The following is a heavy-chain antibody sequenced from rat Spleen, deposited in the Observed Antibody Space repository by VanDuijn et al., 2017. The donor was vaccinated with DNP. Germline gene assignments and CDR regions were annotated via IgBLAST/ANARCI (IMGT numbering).Heavy chain of an antibody. D-gene: IGHD1-1*01. CDR2: INTGSGGT. Sequence: QVQLQQSGAELANPGSSVKISCKASGYTFTSYYLSWIKQTTGQGLEFIGYINTGSGGTNYNEKFKGRATLTVDKSSSTAFMQLSSLTPVDTAVYYCARGFYYSGYWCFDFWGPGTMVTVSS. CDR3: ARGFYYSGYWCFDF. V-gene: IGHV1-43*01. CDR1: GYTFTSYY. J-gene: IGHJ1*01.